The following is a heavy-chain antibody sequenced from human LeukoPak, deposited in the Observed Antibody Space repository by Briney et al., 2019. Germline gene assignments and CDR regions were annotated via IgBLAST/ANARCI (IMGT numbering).Heavy chain of an antibody. D-gene: IGHD3-10*01. J-gene: IGHJ4*02. CDR2: IRNKANTYAT. Sequence: GGSLRLACAAARFTFSVSAMHWVRHAAGKGREWVGHIRNKANTYATAYAASVKGRFTISRDDSKNTAYLQMNSLKTEDTALYYCTRWELGAADYFDYWGQGTLVTVSS. V-gene: IGHV3-73*01. CDR1: RFTFSVSA. CDR3: TRWELGAADYFDY.